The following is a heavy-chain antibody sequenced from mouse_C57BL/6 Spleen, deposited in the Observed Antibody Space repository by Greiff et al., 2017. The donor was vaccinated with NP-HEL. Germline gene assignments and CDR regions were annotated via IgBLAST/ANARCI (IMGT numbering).Heavy chain of an antibody. J-gene: IGHJ4*01. CDR2: LRSKSSNYAT. D-gene: IGHD1-1*01. Sequence: EVKLQESGGGLVQPKGSLKLSCAASGFTFNTYAMHWVRQAPGKGLEWVARLRSKSSNYATYYADSVQDRFTISRDDSQSMLYLQMNNMKTEDTAMYYCVRGTTVVAPYYAMDYWGQGTSVTVSS. V-gene: IGHV10-3*01. CDR3: VRGTTVVAPYYAMDY. CDR1: GFTFNTYA.